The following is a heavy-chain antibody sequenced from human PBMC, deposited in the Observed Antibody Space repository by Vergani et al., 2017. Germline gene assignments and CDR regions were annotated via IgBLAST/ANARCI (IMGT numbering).Heavy chain of an antibody. J-gene: IGHJ4*02. Sequence: QVQLQESGPGLVKPSETLSLTCTVSGGSISSYYWSWIRQPPGKGLEWIGYIYYSGSTNYNPSLKRRVTISVDTSKNQFSLKLSSVTAADTAVYYCARGGHDYGDYYAYWGQGTLVTVSS. CDR2: IYYSGST. CDR3: ARGGHDYGDYYAY. D-gene: IGHD4-17*01. V-gene: IGHV4-59*01. CDR1: GGSISSYY.